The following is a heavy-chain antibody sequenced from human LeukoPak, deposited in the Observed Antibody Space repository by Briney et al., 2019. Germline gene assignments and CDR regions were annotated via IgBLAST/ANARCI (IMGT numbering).Heavy chain of an antibody. CDR3: ARADYNTFDY. J-gene: IGHJ4*02. D-gene: IGHD4-11*01. Sequence: ASVKVSCKASGYTFTSYGISWVRQAPGQGLEWMGWISAYNGNTNYAQKFQGRVTMTRDMSTNTVYMEMSSLRSEDTAVYYCARADYNTFDYWGQGTLVTVSS. CDR1: GYTFTSYG. V-gene: IGHV1-18*01. CDR2: ISAYNGNT.